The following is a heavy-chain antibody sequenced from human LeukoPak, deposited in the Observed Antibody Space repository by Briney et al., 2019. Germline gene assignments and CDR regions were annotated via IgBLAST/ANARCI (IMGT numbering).Heavy chain of an antibody. V-gene: IGHV4-39*01. Sequence: SETLSLTCTVSGGSIRSSSYYWGWIRQPPGKGLEWIGGIYYSGSTYYNPSLKSRVTISVDTSKNQFSLKLSSVTAADTAVYYCARSTSYYDSSGYYRFDPWGQGTLVTVSS. CDR2: IYYSGST. D-gene: IGHD3-22*01. CDR1: GGSIRSSSYY. J-gene: IGHJ5*02. CDR3: ARSTSYYDSSGYYRFDP.